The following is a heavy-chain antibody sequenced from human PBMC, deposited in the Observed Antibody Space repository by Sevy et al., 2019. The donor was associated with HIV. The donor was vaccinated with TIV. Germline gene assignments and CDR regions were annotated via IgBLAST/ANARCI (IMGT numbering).Heavy chain of an antibody. CDR1: GGSISSGDYY. V-gene: IGHV4-30-4*01. Sequence: SETLSLTCTVSGGSISSGDYYWSWIRQPPGKGLEWIGYIYYSGSTYYNPSLKSRVTISVDTSKNQFSLKLSSVTAADTAVYYCAMGGITMVRGVISPPKVWFDPWGQRTLVTVSS. CDR3: AMGGITMVRGVISPPKVWFDP. CDR2: IYYSGST. J-gene: IGHJ5*02. D-gene: IGHD3-10*01.